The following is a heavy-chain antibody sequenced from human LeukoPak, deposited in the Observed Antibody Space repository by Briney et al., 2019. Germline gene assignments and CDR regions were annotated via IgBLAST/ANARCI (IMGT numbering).Heavy chain of an antibody. CDR3: AKDMKSFLGELFS. J-gene: IGHJ5*02. CDR1: GFTFDDYA. Sequence: PGRSLRLSCAASGFTFDDYAMHWVRQAPGKGLEWVSGISWNSGSIGYADSVKGRFTISRDNAKNSLYLQMNSLRAEDTALYFCAKDMKSFLGELFSWGQGTLVTVSS. CDR2: ISWNSGSI. D-gene: IGHD3-16*01. V-gene: IGHV3-9*01.